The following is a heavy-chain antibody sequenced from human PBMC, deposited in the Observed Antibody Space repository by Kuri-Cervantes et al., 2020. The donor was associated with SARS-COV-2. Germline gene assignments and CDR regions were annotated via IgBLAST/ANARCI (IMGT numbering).Heavy chain of an antibody. CDR1: GFTFDDYA. Sequence: GESLKISCTASGFTFDDYAMNWFRQTPGKGLEWVGFSRSKAYGGTSEYAASVKDRFTISRDDTGTIAYLQMNSLKTEDTAVYYCTTGPSVAVRPDSYFYMDVWGKGTTVTVSS. CDR2: SRSKAYGGTS. D-gene: IGHD3-10*01. CDR3: TTGPSVAVRPDSYFYMDV. J-gene: IGHJ6*03. V-gene: IGHV3-49*03.